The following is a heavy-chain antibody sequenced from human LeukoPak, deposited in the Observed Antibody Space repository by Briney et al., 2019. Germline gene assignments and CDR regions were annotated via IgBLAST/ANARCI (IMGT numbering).Heavy chain of an antibody. V-gene: IGHV3-48*01. CDR1: GFTFSSYD. CDR2: ITSSSNTI. Sequence: GGSLRLSCAASGFTFSSYDMNWVRQAPGKGLEWVSFITSSSNTIYYADSMRGRFTISRDNAKNSLYLQMNSLRAEDTAVYYCAREAGDQAFDYWGQGTLVTVSS. D-gene: IGHD7-27*01. J-gene: IGHJ4*02. CDR3: AREAGDQAFDY.